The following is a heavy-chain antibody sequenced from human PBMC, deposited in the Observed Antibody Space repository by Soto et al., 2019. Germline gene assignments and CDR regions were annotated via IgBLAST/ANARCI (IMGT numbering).Heavy chain of an antibody. V-gene: IGHV4-31*03. CDR1: GGSISSGGYY. D-gene: IGHD3-3*01. Sequence: QVQLQESGPGLVKPSQTPSLTCTVSGGSISSGGYYWSWIRQHPGKGLEWIGYIYYSGSTYYNPSLKSRVTISVDTSKNQFSLKLSSVTAADTAVYYCAREYDFWSGYYQTDDAFDIWGQGTMVTVSS. CDR2: IYYSGST. CDR3: AREYDFWSGYYQTDDAFDI. J-gene: IGHJ3*02.